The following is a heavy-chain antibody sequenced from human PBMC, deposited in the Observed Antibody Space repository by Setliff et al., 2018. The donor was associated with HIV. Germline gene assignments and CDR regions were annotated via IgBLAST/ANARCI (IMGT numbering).Heavy chain of an antibody. V-gene: IGHV3-43*02. D-gene: IGHD4-17*01. CDR2: ISWDGDST. Sequence: GGSLRLSCAVAGFSFSNYAMTWVRQAPGKGLEWVSLISWDGDSTYYADSVKGRFTISRDNSKNSLYLQMSSLRTEDTALYYCVKGVEYGDYGSDYWGQGTLVTVSS. J-gene: IGHJ4*02. CDR3: VKGVEYGDYGSDY. CDR1: GFSFSNYA.